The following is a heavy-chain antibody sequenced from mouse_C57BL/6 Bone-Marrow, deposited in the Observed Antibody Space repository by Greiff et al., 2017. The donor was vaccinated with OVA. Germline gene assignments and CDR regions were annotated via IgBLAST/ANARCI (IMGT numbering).Heavy chain of an antibody. CDR2: IHPSDSDT. CDR1: GYTFTSYW. V-gene: IGHV1-74*01. J-gene: IGHJ2*01. CDR3: AILRRTHY. D-gene: IGHD2-12*01. Sequence: QVHVKQPGAELVKPGASVKVSCKASGYTFTSYWMHWVKQRPGQGLEWIGRIHPSDSDTNYNQKFKGKATLTVDKSSSTAYMQLSSLTSEDSAVYYCAILRRTHYWGQGTTLTVSS.